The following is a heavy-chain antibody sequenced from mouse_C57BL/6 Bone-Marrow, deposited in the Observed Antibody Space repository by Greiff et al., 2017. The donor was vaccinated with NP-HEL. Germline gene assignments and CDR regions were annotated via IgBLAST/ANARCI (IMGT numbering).Heavy chain of an antibody. CDR2: IDPENGDT. CDR1: GFNIKDDY. D-gene: IGHD2-2*01. V-gene: IGHV14-4*01. CDR3: TTYGYED. Sequence: EVQLQQSGAELVRPGASVKLSCTASGFNIKDDYMHWVKQRPEQGLEWIGWIDPENGDTEYASKFQGKATITADTTSNTAYLQLSSLTSEDTAGYYCTTYGYEDWGQGTTLTVSS. J-gene: IGHJ2*01.